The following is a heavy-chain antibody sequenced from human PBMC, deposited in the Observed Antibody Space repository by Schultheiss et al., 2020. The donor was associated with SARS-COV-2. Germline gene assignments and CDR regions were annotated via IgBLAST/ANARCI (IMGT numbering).Heavy chain of an antibody. Sequence: GGSLRLSCAASGFTFSSYAMHWVRQAPGKGLEWVAVISYDGSNKYYADSVKGRFTISRDNSKNTLYLQMNSLRAEDTAVYYCARGGLRYFDWLIDYWGQGTLVTVSS. CDR2: ISYDGSNK. CDR3: ARGGLRYFDWLIDY. CDR1: GFTFSSYA. V-gene: IGHV3-30*04. J-gene: IGHJ4*02. D-gene: IGHD3-9*01.